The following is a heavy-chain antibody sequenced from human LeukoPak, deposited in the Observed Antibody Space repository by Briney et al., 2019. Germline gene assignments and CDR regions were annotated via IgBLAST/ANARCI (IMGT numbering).Heavy chain of an antibody. Sequence: ASVKVSCKASGYTFTSYDINWVRQATGQGLEWMGWMNPNSGNTGYAQKFQGRVTMTRDTSTSTVYMELSSLRSEDTAVYYCARDGGQLVEVFGFAPWGQGNLVNVS. J-gene: IGHJ5*02. CDR3: ARDGGQLVEVFGFAP. D-gene: IGHD6-13*01. V-gene: IGHV1-8*01. CDR1: GYTFTSYD. CDR2: MNPNSGNT.